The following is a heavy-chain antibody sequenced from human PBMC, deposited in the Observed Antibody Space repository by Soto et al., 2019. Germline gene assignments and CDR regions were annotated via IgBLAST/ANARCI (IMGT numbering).Heavy chain of an antibody. D-gene: IGHD7-27*01. V-gene: IGHV1-69*13. J-gene: IGHJ4*02. CDR2: IIPVFGTP. CDR3: ATQLTGDLDF. Sequence: QVQLVQSGAEVRKPGSSVKVSCVASGGTFSTSAMNWVRQAPGQGLEWVGGIIPVFGTPTYAQSLQGRVTITVDVSTTTAYMELTRPRPEDTAVYYCATQLTGDLDFWGQGTLVIVSS. CDR1: GGTFSTSA.